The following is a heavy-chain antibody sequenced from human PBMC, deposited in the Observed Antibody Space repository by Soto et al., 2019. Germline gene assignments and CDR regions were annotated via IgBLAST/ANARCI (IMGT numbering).Heavy chain of an antibody. D-gene: IGHD3-16*01. V-gene: IGHV3-30*03. CDR1: GFTFRSYV. J-gene: IGHJ4*02. CDR2: TSYDGSNK. Sequence: QVQLGESGGGVVQPGASLRLSCVGSGFTFRSYVIHWVRQAPGKGLEWVALTSYDGSNKYYDDSVKGRFTISRDNSRNIVDLHMDSLRIEDTASYYCARLGTTGGLDVGGQGTLVSVSS. CDR3: ARLGTTGGLDV.